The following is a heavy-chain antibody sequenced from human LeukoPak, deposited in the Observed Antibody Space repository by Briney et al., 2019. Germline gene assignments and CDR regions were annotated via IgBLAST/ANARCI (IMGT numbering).Heavy chain of an antibody. Sequence: GGSLRLSCAASGFTFSSYWMSWVRQAPGKGLEWVSGIIPSGHTTYYADSVRGRFTISRDNPRNTVYLQMNSLRAEDTAVYYCAKDDRWLQFCCWGQGTLVTVSA. CDR3: AKDDRWLQFCC. J-gene: IGHJ4*02. CDR2: IIPSGHTT. V-gene: IGHV3-23*01. CDR1: GFTFSSYW. D-gene: IGHD5-24*01.